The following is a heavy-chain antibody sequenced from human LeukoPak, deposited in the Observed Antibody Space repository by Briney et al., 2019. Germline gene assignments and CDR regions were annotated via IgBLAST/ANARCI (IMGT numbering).Heavy chain of an antibody. CDR2: INPSGGST. J-gene: IGHJ6*03. CDR1: GYTFTSYY. CDR3: ARGPRVMGGSYYYYYYMDV. Sequence: ASVKVSCKASGYTFTSYYMHWVRQAPGQGLEWMGIINPSGGSTSYAQKFQGRVTMTTDTSTSTAYMELSSLRSEDTAVYYCARGPRVMGGSYYYYYYMDVWGKGTTVTVSS. D-gene: IGHD1-26*01. V-gene: IGHV1-46*01.